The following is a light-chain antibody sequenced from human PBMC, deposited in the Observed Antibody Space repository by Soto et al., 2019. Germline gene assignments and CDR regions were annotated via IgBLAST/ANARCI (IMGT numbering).Light chain of an antibody. J-gene: IGKJ5*01. CDR2: GAS. Sequence: DIQMTQSPSSLSPSVGDRVTITCRASQSINGWLAWYQLKPGKAPNLLMYGASYLKSGVPTRFSGSGSGTDFTLTISSLQPEDFAIYYCQQTYTTPEITFGQGTRLEIK. V-gene: IGKV1-39*01. CDR1: QSINGW. CDR3: QQTYTTPEIT.